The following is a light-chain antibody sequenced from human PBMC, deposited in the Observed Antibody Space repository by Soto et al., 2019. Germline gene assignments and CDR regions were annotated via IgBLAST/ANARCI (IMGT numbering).Light chain of an antibody. Sequence: EIVMTQSPATLSVSPGERATLSCRASQSVSSNLAWYQQKPGQAPRLLIYGASTRATGIPARFSGSGSGTEFALTISCLQSEDFSLYDCQQYNNSPYTFRQGTRLEI. CDR1: QSVSSN. J-gene: IGKJ2*01. CDR3: QQYNNSPYT. V-gene: IGKV3-15*01. CDR2: GAS.